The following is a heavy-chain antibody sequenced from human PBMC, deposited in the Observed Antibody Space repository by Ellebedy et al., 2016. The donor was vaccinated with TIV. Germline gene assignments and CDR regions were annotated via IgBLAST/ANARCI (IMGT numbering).Heavy chain of an antibody. V-gene: IGHV4-34*01. CDR3: ARNILKFLNAFEI. J-gene: IGHJ3*02. Sequence: SETLSLTCAVYGGSFSGYSWSWIRQPPGRGLEWIGEIDHGGSTNYNPSLKSRITIPVDTSKTHFSLKLTSVTAADTAVYYCARNILKFLNAFEIWGQGTMVTVSS. CDR2: IDHGGST. CDR1: GGSFSGYS. D-gene: IGHD3-3*01.